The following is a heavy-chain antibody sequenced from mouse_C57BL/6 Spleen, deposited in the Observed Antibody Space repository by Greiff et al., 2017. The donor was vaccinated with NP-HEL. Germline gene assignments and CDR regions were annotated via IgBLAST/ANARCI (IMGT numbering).Heavy chain of an antibody. D-gene: IGHD3-3*01. CDR3: ARGGRGMDY. V-gene: IGHV5-16*01. Sequence: EVKVVESEGGLVQPGSSMKLSCTASGFTFSDYYMAWVRQVPEKGLEWVANINYDGSSTYYLDSLKSRFIISRDNAKNILYLQMSSLKSEDTATYYCARGGRGMDYWGQGASVTVSS. J-gene: IGHJ4*01. CDR2: INYDGSST. CDR1: GFTFSDYY.